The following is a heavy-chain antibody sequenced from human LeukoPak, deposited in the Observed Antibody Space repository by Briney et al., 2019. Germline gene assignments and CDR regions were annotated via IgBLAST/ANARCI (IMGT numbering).Heavy chain of an antibody. V-gene: IGHV4-4*07. D-gene: IGHD6-13*01. CDR1: GGSISSYY. Sequence: SETLSLTCTVSGGSISSYYWSWIRQPAGKGLEWIGRIYTSGSTNYNPSLKSRVTMSVDTSKNQFSLKLSSVTAADTAVYYCARGTAAPWVAGAYDPWGQGTLVTVSS. CDR3: ARGTAAPWVAGAYDP. CDR2: IYTSGST. J-gene: IGHJ5*02.